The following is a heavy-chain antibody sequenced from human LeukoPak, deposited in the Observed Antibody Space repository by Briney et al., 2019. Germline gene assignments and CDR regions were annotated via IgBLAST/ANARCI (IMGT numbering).Heavy chain of an antibody. Sequence: ASVKVSCKASGYTFTGYYIHWVRQAPGQGLEWMGWINPNSGGTNYAQKFQGRVTMTRDTSITTAYMELSSLRSDDTAVYYCARGCEGQDSNWFDPWGQGTLVTVSS. CDR2: INPNSGGT. V-gene: IGHV1-2*02. J-gene: IGHJ5*02. D-gene: IGHD2-8*01. CDR3: ARGCEGQDSNWFDP. CDR1: GYTFTGYY.